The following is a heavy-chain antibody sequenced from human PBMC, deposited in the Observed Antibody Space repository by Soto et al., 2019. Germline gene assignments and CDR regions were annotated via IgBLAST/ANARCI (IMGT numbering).Heavy chain of an antibody. D-gene: IGHD6-25*01. Sequence: QVQLQESGPGLVKPSGTLSLTCAVSGDSISSDKWWSWVRQPPGKGLEWIGEIHHSGNSNYNPSLKSRVSRSVDKSKNQFSLNLSSVTDADTAVYYCARGERQQQRDYWGQGTLVTVSS. CDR3: ARGERQQQRDY. CDR1: GDSISSDKW. J-gene: IGHJ4*02. V-gene: IGHV4-4*02. CDR2: IHHSGNS.